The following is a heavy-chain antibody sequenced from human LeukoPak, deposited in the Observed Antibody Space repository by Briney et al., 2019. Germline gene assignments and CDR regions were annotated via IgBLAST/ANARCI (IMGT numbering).Heavy chain of an antibody. CDR1: GFTFSSYA. V-gene: IGHV3-30-3*01. J-gene: IGHJ5*02. D-gene: IGHD6-19*01. Sequence: PGRSLRLSCAASGFTFSSYAMHWVRRAPGKGLEWVAVISYDGSNKYYADSVKGRFTISRDNSKNTLYLQMNSLRAEDTAVYYCARDLGGWSAWGQGTLVTVSS. CDR3: ARDLGGWSA. CDR2: ISYDGSNK.